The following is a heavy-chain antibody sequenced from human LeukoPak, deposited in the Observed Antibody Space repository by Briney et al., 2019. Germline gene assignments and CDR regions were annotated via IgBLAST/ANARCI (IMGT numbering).Heavy chain of an antibody. D-gene: IGHD3-22*01. CDR1: GVSITSSSDY. J-gene: IGHJ4*02. CDR3: ARHYYDSSGYRRDYYFDY. V-gene: IGHV4-39*01. CDR2: ILYSGST. Sequence: SETLSLTCTVSGVSITSSSDYWGWIRQPPGKGLEWIGSILYSGSTYYNPSLESRLTMSIDTSKNQFSLKLSSVTAADTAAYYCARHYYDSSGYRRDYYFDYWGQGTLVTVSP.